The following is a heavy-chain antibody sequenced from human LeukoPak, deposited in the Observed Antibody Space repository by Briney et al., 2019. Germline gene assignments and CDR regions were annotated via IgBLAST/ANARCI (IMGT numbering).Heavy chain of an antibody. CDR3: ARVSSPARGWFDP. J-gene: IGHJ5*02. CDR1: DFSFTSYG. CDR2: INAGNGNT. Sequence: ASVKVSCKASDFSFTSYGMSWVRQAPGQRLEWMGWINAGNGNTKYSQKFQGRVTITRDTSASTVYMELSSLRSEDTAVYYCARVSSPARGWFDPWGQGTLVTVSS. V-gene: IGHV1-3*01. D-gene: IGHD6-13*01.